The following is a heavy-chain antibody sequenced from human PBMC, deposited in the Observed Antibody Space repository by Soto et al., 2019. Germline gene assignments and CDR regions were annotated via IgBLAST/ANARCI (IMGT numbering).Heavy chain of an antibody. CDR2: INPSGGST. CDR1: GYTFTSYY. D-gene: IGHD2-15*01. Sequence: QVQLVQSGAEVKKPGASVKVSCKASGYTFTSYYMHWVRQAPGQGLEWMGIINPSGGSTSYAQKFQCRVTMTRDTSTSTVYRELSSLRSEDTAVYYCARDRVVVAATSIWGMDVWGQGTTVTVSS. V-gene: IGHV1-46*01. CDR3: ARDRVVVAATSIWGMDV. J-gene: IGHJ6*02.